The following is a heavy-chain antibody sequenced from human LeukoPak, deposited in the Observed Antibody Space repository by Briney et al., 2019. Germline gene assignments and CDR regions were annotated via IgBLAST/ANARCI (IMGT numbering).Heavy chain of an antibody. D-gene: IGHD1-26*01. V-gene: IGHV4-4*07. CDR1: GGSISSYY. CDR2: IYTSGST. J-gene: IGHJ4*02. CDR3: AREEPSGSPDHGFDY. Sequence: SETLSLTCTVSGGSISSYYWSWIRQPAGKGLEWIGRIYTSGSTNYNPSLKSRVTMSVDTSKNQFSLKLSSVTAADTAVYYCAREEPSGSPDHGFDYWGQGTLVTVSS.